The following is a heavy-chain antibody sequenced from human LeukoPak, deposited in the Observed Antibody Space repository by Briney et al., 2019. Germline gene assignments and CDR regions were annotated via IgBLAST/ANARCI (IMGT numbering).Heavy chain of an antibody. V-gene: IGHV3-48*01. D-gene: IGHD3-22*01. CDR3: ARSITMIVVVTVPDYFDY. J-gene: IGHJ4*02. CDR1: GFTFSSYA. Sequence: GGSLRLSCAASGFTFSSYAMNWVRQAPGKGLEWVSYISSSSSTIYYADSVKGRFTISRDNAKNSLYLQMNSLRAEDTAVYYCARSITMIVVVTVPDYFDYWGQGTLVTVSS. CDR2: ISSSSSTI.